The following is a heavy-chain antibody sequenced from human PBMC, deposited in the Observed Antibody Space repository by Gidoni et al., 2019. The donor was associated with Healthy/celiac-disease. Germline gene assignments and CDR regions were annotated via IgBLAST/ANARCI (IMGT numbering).Heavy chain of an antibody. D-gene: IGHD3-10*01. CDR1: GGTFSSYA. V-gene: IGHV1-69*01. Sequence: QVQLVQSGAEVKNPGSSVKASCKASGGTFSSYAISCVRQAPGEGLEWMGGIIPRFGTANYAQKFQGRVTITADESTSTAYMELSSLRSEDTAVYYCARYPEYGSGSYLAYWGQGTLVTVSS. CDR3: ARYPEYGSGSYLAY. J-gene: IGHJ4*02. CDR2: IIPRFGTA.